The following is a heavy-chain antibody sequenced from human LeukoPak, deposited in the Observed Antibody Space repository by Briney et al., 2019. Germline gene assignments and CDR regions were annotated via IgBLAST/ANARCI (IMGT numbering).Heavy chain of an antibody. D-gene: IGHD6-6*01. CDR3: AREILYSSSSGYYYYGMDV. CDR1: GYTFTSYY. CDR2: INPSGGST. Sequence: ASVKVSCKASGYTFTSYYMHWVRQAPGQGLGWMGIINPSGGSTSYAQKFQGRVTMTRDTSTSTVYMELSSLRSEDTAVYYCAREILYSSSSGYYYYGMDVWGQGTTVTVSS. V-gene: IGHV1-46*01. J-gene: IGHJ6*02.